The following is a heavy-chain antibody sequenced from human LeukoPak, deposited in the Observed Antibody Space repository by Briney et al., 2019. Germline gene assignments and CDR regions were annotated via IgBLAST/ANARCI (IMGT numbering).Heavy chain of an antibody. CDR2: INPSGGST. Sequence: ASEKVSCKASGYTFTSYYMHWVRQAPGQGLEWMGIINPSGGSTSYAQKFQGRVTMTRDTSTSTVYMELSSLRSEDTAVYYCVSGYYQYYFDYWGQGTLVTVSS. J-gene: IGHJ4*02. CDR3: VSGYYQYYFDY. CDR1: GYTFTSYY. D-gene: IGHD3-22*01. V-gene: IGHV1-46*01.